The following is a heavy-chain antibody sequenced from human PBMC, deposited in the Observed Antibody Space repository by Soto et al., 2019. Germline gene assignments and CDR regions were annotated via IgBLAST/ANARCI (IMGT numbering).Heavy chain of an antibody. D-gene: IGHD2-8*01. CDR3: ARQLYVSDEY. CDR1: GGSISSSSYY. Sequence: SETLSLTCTVSGGSISSSSYYWGWIRQPPGKGLEWIGSIYYSGSTYYNPSLKSRVTISVDTSKNQFSLKLSFVTAADTAVYYCARQLYVSDEYWGQGTLVTVSS. J-gene: IGHJ4*02. CDR2: IYYSGST. V-gene: IGHV4-39*01.